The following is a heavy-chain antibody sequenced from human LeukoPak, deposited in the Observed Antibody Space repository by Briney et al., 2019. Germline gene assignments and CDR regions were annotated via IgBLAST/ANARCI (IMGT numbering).Heavy chain of an antibody. CDR2: ISARGTTI. D-gene: IGHD3-3*01. CDR3: ARDFDFWSAI. CDR1: GFTFSTYS. V-gene: IGHV3-48*01. Sequence: GSLRLSCAASGFTFSTYSMNWVRQAPGKGLEWLSYISARGTTIYYADSLKGRLTISRDNAKNTLYLQMSSLRGEDTALYYCARDFDFWSAIWGQGTLVTVSS. J-gene: IGHJ4*02.